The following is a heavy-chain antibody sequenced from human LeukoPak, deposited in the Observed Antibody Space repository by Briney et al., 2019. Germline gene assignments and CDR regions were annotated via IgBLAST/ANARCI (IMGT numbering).Heavy chain of an antibody. D-gene: IGHD6-13*01. V-gene: IGHV3-7*03. J-gene: IGHJ4*02. CDR2: IREDGSEK. CDR3: ARDSGWWRFDF. Sequence: GGSLRPSCAASGLNFSSRWMNWVRQAPGQGLEWVASIREDGSEKHYVDSVKGRFTISRDNGKNSLYLQTNSLRAEDTAVYYCARDSGWWRFDFWGQGTLVTVSS. CDR1: GLNFSSRW.